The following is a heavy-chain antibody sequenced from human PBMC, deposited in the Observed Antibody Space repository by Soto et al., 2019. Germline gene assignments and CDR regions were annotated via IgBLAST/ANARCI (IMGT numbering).Heavy chain of an antibody. D-gene: IGHD2-21*02. Sequence: QVQLQESGPGLVKPSETLSLTCTVSGGSISSYYWSWIRQPPGKGLEWIGYIYYSGSTNYNPSLKRXXTXSXATSKNQFSLKLSSVTAADTAVYYCARGTVTAIPSYWGQGTLVTVSS. V-gene: IGHV4-59*01. CDR1: GGSISSYY. CDR2: IYYSGST. J-gene: IGHJ4*02. CDR3: ARGTVTAIPSY.